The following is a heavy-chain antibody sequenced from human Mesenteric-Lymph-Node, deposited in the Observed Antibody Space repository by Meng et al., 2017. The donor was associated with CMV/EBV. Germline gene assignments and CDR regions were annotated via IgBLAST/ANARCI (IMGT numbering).Heavy chain of an antibody. Sequence: NSSSKDSGKSFTNYWIGWVRQMPGKGLEWMGIIYPGNSDTTYSPSFQGRVTISADKSINTAYLQWSSLKASDTAVYYCARQGGWYFDLWGRGTLVTVSS. CDR1: GKSFTNYW. V-gene: IGHV5-51*01. D-gene: IGHD3-16*01. CDR3: ARQGGWYFDL. J-gene: IGHJ2*01. CDR2: IYPGNSDT.